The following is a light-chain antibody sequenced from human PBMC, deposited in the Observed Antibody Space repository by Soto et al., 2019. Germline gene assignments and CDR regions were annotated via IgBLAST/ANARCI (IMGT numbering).Light chain of an antibody. CDR2: EDS. V-gene: IGLV1-51*02. CDR1: SSNLVKNF. Sequence: QSVLTQPPSVSAAPGQRITISCSGGSSNLVKNFVSRYQQLPKAAPKLLIYEDSKRLSGIPDRFSGSKSGTSATLVITGLQTGDEADYYCGSWDSSLRHVVFGEGTKLTVL. J-gene: IGLJ2*01. CDR3: GSWDSSLRHVV.